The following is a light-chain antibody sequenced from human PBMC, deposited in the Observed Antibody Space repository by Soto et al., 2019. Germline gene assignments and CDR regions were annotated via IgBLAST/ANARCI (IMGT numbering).Light chain of an antibody. Sequence: DIVMSQSPDSLAVSLGERATINCRSSQSLLSSNKNYLIWYQQKPGQPPKLLIYWASTRESGVPDRFSGSGSGTDFTLTISSLQAEDVAVYYCQQHYDTPYTFGQGTSLEIK. CDR1: QSLLSSNKNY. V-gene: IGKV4-1*01. CDR3: QQHYDTPYT. J-gene: IGKJ2*01. CDR2: WAS.